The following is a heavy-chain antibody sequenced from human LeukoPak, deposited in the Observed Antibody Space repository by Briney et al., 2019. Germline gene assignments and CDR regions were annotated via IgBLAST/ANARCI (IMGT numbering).Heavy chain of an antibody. V-gene: IGHV4-30-2*01. D-gene: IGHD1-26*01. J-gene: IGHJ4*02. Sequence: PSETLSLTCTVSGGSISSGGYYWSWIRQPPGKGLEWIGYIYHSGSTYYNPSLKSRVTISVDRSKNQFSLKLSSVTAADTAVYYCARDRFSGSSDYWGQGTLVTVSS. CDR1: GGSISSGGYY. CDR2: IYHSGST. CDR3: ARDRFSGSSDY.